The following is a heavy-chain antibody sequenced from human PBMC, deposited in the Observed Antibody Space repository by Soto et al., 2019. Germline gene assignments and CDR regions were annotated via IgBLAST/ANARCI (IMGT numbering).Heavy chain of an antibody. CDR3: ARQYYYGSGRKYYLDA. CDR2: INPSGGST. D-gene: IGHD3-10*01. V-gene: IGHV1-46*01. J-gene: IGHJ4*02. CDR1: GYTFTSYY. Sequence: ASVKVSCKASGYTFTSYYMHWVRQAPGQGLEWMGIINPSGGSTSYAQKFQGRVTMTRDTSTSTVYMELSSLRSEDTAVYYCARQYYYGSGRKYYLDAWGQGTLVTVAS.